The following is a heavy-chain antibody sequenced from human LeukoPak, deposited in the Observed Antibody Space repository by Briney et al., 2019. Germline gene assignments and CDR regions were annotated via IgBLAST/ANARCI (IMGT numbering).Heavy chain of an antibody. CDR2: ISAYNGST. J-gene: IGHJ5*02. Sequence: ASVKVSCKASGYTFTSYGISWVRQAPGQGLEWMGWISAYNGSTNYAQKLQGRVTMTTDTSTSTAYMELRSLRSDDTAVHYCARVKPGVLTRFDPWGQGTLVTVSS. CDR1: GYTFTSYG. D-gene: IGHD4/OR15-4a*01. CDR3: ARVKPGVLTRFDP. V-gene: IGHV1-18*01.